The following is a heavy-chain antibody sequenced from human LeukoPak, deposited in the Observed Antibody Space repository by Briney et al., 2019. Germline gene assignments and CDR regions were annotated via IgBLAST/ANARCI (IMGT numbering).Heavy chain of an antibody. CDR2: IYYSGST. D-gene: IGHD6-13*01. CDR1: GGSISSYY. V-gene: IGHV4-59*01. J-gene: IGHJ6*02. Sequence: PSETLSLTCTVSGGSISSYYWSRIRQPPGKGLEWIGYIYYSGSTNYNPSLKSRVTISVDTSKNQFSLKLSSVTAADTAVYYCARATIAAADNYYYYGMDVWGQGTTVTVSS. CDR3: ARATIAAADNYYYYGMDV.